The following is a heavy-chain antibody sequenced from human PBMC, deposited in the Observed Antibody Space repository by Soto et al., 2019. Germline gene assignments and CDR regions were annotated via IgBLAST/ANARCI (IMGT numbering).Heavy chain of an antibody. CDR2: IIPIFGTA. V-gene: IGHV1-69*06. CDR1: GGTFSSYA. Sequence: QVQLVQSGAEVKKPGSSVKVSCKASGGTFSSYAISWVRQAPGQGLEWMGGIIPIFGTANYAQKFQGRVTITADKSMSTAYMELSSLRSEDTAVYYCARASTVTTIYYYYYGMDVWGQGTTVTVSS. J-gene: IGHJ6*02. CDR3: ARASTVTTIYYYYYGMDV. D-gene: IGHD4-17*01.